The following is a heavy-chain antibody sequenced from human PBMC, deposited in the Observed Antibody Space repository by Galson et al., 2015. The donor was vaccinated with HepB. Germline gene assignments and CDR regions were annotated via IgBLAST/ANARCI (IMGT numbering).Heavy chain of an antibody. CDR1: GFTFSSYA. CDR3: AKGAAKIAARPRWFDP. V-gene: IGHV3-23*01. J-gene: IGHJ5*02. CDR2: ISGSGGST. Sequence: SLRLSCAASGFTFSSYAMSWVRQAPGKGLEWVSAISGSGGSTYYADSVKGRFTISRDNSKNTLYLQMNSLRAEDTAVYYCAKGAAKIAARPRWFDPWGQGTLVTVSS. D-gene: IGHD6-6*01.